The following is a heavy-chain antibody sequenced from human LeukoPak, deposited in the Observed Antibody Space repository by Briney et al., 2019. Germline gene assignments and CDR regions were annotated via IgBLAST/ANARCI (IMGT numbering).Heavy chain of an antibody. V-gene: IGHV3-15*07. CDR3: TTLTTAMDHFDY. J-gene: IGHJ4*02. Sequence: GGSLRLSCAASGFTFSNARMNWVRQAPGKGLEWVGRIKSKTDGGTTDYAAPVKGRFTISRDDSKNTLYLQMNSLKTEDTAVYYCTTLTTAMDHFDYWGQGTLVTVSS. CDR1: GFTFSNAR. D-gene: IGHD5-18*01. CDR2: IKSKTDGGTT.